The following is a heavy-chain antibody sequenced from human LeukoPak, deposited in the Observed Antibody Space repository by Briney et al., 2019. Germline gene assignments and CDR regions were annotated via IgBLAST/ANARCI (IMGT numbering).Heavy chain of an antibody. J-gene: IGHJ4*02. Sequence: GGSLRLSCAASGFTFDDYAMHWVRQAPGKGLEWVSGISWNSGSIGCADSVKGRFTISRDNAKNSLYLQMNSLRAEDMALYYCAKSAGPMPAAAVDYWGQGTLVTVSS. CDR1: GFTFDDYA. D-gene: IGHD6-13*01. CDR3: AKSAGPMPAAAVDY. CDR2: ISWNSGSI. V-gene: IGHV3-9*03.